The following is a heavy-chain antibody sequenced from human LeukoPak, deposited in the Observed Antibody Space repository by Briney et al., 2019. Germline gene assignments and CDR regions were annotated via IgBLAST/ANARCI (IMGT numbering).Heavy chain of an antibody. V-gene: IGHV3-48*02. Sequence: GGSLRLSCAASGFTFSNYAMNWVRQAPGKGLEWVSGISGSGDNTYYADSVKGRFTISRDNAKNSLYLRMNSLRDEDTAVYYCARVIGSGSFDYWGLGTLVTVSS. CDR3: ARVIGSGSFDY. J-gene: IGHJ4*02. CDR1: GFTFSNYA. D-gene: IGHD6-19*01. CDR2: ISGSGDNT.